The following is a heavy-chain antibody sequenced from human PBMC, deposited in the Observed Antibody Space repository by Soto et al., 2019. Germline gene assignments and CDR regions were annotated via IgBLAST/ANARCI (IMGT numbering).Heavy chain of an antibody. V-gene: IGHV4-30-4*01. J-gene: IGHJ5*02. CDR3: ARARSAYGDKCWFDP. CDR1: GGSISSGDYY. D-gene: IGHD4-17*01. CDR2: IYYSGST. Sequence: SETLSLTCTVSGGSISSGDYYWSWIRQPPGKGLEWIGYIYYSGSTYYNPSLKSRATISVDTSKNQFSLKLSSVTAADTAVYYCARARSAYGDKCWFDPWGQGTLVTVSS.